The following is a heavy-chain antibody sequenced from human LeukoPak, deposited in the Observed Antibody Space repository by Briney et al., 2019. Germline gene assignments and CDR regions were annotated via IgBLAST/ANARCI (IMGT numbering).Heavy chain of an antibody. CDR1: GFTVNSYA. CDR3: AKGGRRHYGDYVAF. J-gene: IGHJ4*02. Sequence: GGSLRLSCDASGFTVNSYAMNWVRQAPGKGLEWVSVISASGDNTYYADSVKGRFTISRDDSKNTVYLQMNSLRADDTTVYHCAKGGRRHYGDYVAFWGQGTLVTVSS. V-gene: IGHV3-23*01. D-gene: IGHD4-17*01. CDR2: ISASGDNT.